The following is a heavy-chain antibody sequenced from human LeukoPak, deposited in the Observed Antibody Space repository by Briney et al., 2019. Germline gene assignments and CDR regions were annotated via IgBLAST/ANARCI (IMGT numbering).Heavy chain of an antibody. CDR1: GFTFSSYA. J-gene: IGHJ4*02. Sequence: GSLRLSCAASGFTFSSYAMSWVRQPPGKGLEWIGEINHSGSTNYNPSLKSRVTISVDTSKNQFSLKLSSVTAADTAVYYCARAGIVGATTPVYWGQGTLVTVSS. V-gene: IGHV4-34*01. CDR2: INHSGST. D-gene: IGHD1-26*01. CDR3: ARAGIVGATTPVY.